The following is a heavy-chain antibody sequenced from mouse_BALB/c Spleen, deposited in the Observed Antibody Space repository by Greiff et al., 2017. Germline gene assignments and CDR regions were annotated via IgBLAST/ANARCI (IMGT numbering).Heavy chain of an antibody. D-gene: IGHD2-4*01. CDR2: IYPGSGNT. CDR3: AKPTVDYGAWFAY. Sequence: VQGVESGAELVRPGTSVKISCKASGYAFTNYWLGWVKQRPGHGLEWIGDIYPGSGNTYYNEKFKGKATLTADKSSSTAYMQLSSLTSEDSAVYFCAKPTVDYGAWFAYWGQGTLVTVSA. CDR1: GYAFTNYW. V-gene: IGHV1-63*01. J-gene: IGHJ3*01.